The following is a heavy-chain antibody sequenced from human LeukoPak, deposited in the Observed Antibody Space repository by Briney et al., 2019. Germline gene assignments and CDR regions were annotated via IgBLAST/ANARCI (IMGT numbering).Heavy chain of an antibody. V-gene: IGHV3-15*01. CDR1: GFTFSIAS. Sequence: GGSLRLSCAASGFTFSIASMSWVRQAPGKGLEWVGQIKTKTDGGTTDHAAPVKGRFTILRDDSKNTLYLQMSSLKTEDTAVYYCTTHRGYSSSPTFDYWGQGTLVTVSS. D-gene: IGHD6-13*01. CDR3: TTHRGYSSSPTFDY. CDR2: IKTKTDGGTT. J-gene: IGHJ4*02.